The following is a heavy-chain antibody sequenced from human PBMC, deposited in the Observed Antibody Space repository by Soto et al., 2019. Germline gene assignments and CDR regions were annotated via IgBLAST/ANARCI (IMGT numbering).Heavy chain of an antibody. Sequence: SETLSLTCTVSGVSFSSDSFYWNWIRQPPGKGLEWIGFIYYSGSTNYNPSLKSRVTISEDTSKNQFSLKLTSVTAADTAFYYCARGYCSGGNCYYFDYWGQGTLVTVSS. CDR3: ARGYCSGGNCYYFDY. CDR1: GVSFSSDSFY. CDR2: IYYSGST. J-gene: IGHJ4*02. D-gene: IGHD2-15*01. V-gene: IGHV4-61*01.